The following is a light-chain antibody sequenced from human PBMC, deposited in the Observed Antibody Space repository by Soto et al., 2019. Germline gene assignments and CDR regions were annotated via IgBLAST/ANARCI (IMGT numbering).Light chain of an antibody. V-gene: IGKV3-20*01. CDR1: QSVSNSY. J-gene: IGKJ1*01. CDR3: QQYVSSPWT. Sequence: EIVLTQSPGTLSLSPGERATLSCRASQSVSNSYLAWYQQRPGQAPRLLIYGASTRATGIPDRFSGSGSGTDFTLTISGLEPDDFAVYFWQQYVSSPWTFGQGTKVEIK. CDR2: GAS.